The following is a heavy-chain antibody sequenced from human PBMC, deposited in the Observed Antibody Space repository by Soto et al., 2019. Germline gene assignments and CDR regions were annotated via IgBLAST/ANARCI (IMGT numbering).Heavy chain of an antibody. CDR3: ATHQPYIVVVTADY. J-gene: IGHJ4*02. D-gene: IGHD2-21*02. CDR2: IKSDGYTT. Sequence: EVQLVESGGGLVQPGGSLRLSCAASEFTFGDYWMHWVRQAPGKGLVWVSRIKSDGYTTTYADSVKGRFTISRDNSKNTLYLQMNSLRAEDTAVYYCATHQPYIVVVTADYWGQGTLVTVSS. V-gene: IGHV3-74*01. CDR1: EFTFGDYW.